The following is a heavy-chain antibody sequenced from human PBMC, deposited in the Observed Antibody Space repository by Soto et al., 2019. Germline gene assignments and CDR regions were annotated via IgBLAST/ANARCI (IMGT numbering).Heavy chain of an antibody. D-gene: IGHD2-21*02. CDR3: AKDDVMVVTATADAFDI. CDR2: ISGSGGST. J-gene: IGHJ3*02. Sequence: PGGSLRLSCAASGFTFSSYAMSWVRQAPGKGLEWVSAISGSGGSTYYADSVKGRFTISRDNSKNTLYLQMNSLRAEDTAVYYCAKDDVMVVTATADAFDIWGQGTMVTVSS. V-gene: IGHV3-23*01. CDR1: GFTFSSYA.